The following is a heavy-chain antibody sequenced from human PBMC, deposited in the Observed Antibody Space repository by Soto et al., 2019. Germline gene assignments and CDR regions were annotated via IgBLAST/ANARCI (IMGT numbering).Heavy chain of an antibody. J-gene: IGHJ5*02. Sequence: SETLSLTCAVYGGSFSGYYWSWIRQPPGKGLEWIGEINHSGSTNYNPSLKSRVTISVDTSKNQFSLKLSSVTAADTALYYCARGGYCSGDSCPWGFDPWCQGTLVTVSS. V-gene: IGHV4-34*01. CDR1: GGSFSGYY. CDR2: INHSGST. CDR3: ARGGYCSGDSCPWGFDP. D-gene: IGHD2-15*01.